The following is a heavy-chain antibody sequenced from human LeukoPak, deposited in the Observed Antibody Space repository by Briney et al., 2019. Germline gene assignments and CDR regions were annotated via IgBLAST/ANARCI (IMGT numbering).Heavy chain of an antibody. V-gene: IGHV4-39*07. CDR1: GGSITSSNYY. CDR2: ISDSGGT. D-gene: IGHD3-10*01. Sequence: NASETLSLTCTVSGGSITSSNYYWGWIRQPPGKGLEWIGSISDSGGTYYNPSLKSRITISVDTSKNQFSLKLSSVTAADTALYYCARLNVRPAMIRGVLDYWGQGTLVTVSS. CDR3: ARLNVRPAMIRGVLDY. J-gene: IGHJ4*02.